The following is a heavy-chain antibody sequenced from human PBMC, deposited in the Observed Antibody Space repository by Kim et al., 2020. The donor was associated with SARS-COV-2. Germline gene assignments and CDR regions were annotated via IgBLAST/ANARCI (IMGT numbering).Heavy chain of an antibody. J-gene: IGHJ4*02. CDR2: IFQSGST. CDR1: GESISSPHW. CDR3: SGGWGAADF. V-gene: IGHV4-4*02. Sequence: GTLSLTFAVSGESISSPHWWGWVRQPPGKGLEWIGDIFQSGSTSFNPSLDGRVTISVDKSKSELYLTFTSMTVADTAVYYCSGGWGAADFWGRGTLVSV. D-gene: IGHD6-19*01.